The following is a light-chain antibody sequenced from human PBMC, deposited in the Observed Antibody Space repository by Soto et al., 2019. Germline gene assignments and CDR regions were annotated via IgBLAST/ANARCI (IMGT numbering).Light chain of an antibody. J-gene: IGLJ1*01. CDR1: SSDVGGYNY. V-gene: IGLV2-8*01. Sequence: QSVLTQPPSASGSPGQSVTISCTGTSSDVGGYNYVSWYQQHPGKAPKLIIYEVRERPSGVPDRFSGCKSGNTASLTVSGLQAEDEADYYCRSYAGRDKYVFGTGTKLTVL. CDR3: RSYAGRDKYV. CDR2: EVR.